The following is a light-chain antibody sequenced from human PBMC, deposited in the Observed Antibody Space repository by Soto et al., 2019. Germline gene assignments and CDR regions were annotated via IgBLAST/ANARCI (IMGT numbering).Light chain of an antibody. CDR2: DAS. CDR3: QQRSNWLT. CDR1: QSVRGY. V-gene: IGKV3-11*01. J-gene: IGKJ4*01. Sequence: EKALTQSPVTLSLSPGERATLSCRASQSVRGYLAWYQQKPGQAPRLLIYDASNRATGIPARFSGSGSGTDFTLTISSLDPEDFAVYYCQQRSNWLTFGGGTKV.